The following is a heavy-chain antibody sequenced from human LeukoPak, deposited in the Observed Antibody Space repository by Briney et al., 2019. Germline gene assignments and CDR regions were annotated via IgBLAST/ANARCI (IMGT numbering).Heavy chain of an antibody. Sequence: GASVKVSCKASGYTFTSYNMHWVRQAPGQGLEWMGVINSSGDYTKYAQRFQGRVTMTRDTSTSTVDMDLSSLRSDDTAVYYSATEPCDSASCYKRFDYWGQGTLVTVSS. J-gene: IGHJ4*02. CDR1: GYTFTSYN. CDR3: ATEPCDSASCYKRFDY. CDR2: INSSGDYT. V-gene: IGHV1-46*01. D-gene: IGHD2-2*02.